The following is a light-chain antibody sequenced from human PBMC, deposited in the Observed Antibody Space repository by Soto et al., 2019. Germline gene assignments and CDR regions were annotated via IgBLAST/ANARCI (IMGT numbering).Light chain of an antibody. J-gene: IGKJ1*01. CDR3: QQYQDWPRRT. V-gene: IGKV3-15*01. CDR2: GAS. Sequence: EIVMTQSPATLSVSPGERATLSCRASHSVSNNFAWYQQKPGQAPRLLIYGASTRATGIPARFSGSGFGTEFTLTISSLQSDDSAVYYCQQYQDWPRRTFGQGTKVEIK. CDR1: HSVSNN.